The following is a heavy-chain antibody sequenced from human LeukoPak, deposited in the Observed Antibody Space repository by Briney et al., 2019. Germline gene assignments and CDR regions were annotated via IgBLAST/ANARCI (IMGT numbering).Heavy chain of an antibody. D-gene: IGHD4-17*01. V-gene: IGHV3-30*18. CDR2: ISYDGSHK. CDR3: AKGARGDTVTSIVGLNWFDP. J-gene: IGHJ5*02. CDR1: GITFRSYG. Sequence: PGGSLRLSCAASGITFRSYGMHWVRQAPGKGLEWVAVISYDGSHKYYADSVKGRFSISRDNSKNTLYPQMNSLIADDTAVYYCAKGARGDTVTSIVGLNWFDPWGQGTLVTVSS.